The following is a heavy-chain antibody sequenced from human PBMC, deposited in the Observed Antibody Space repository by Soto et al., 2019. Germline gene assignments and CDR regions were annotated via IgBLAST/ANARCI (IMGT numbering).Heavy chain of an antibody. CDR2: IIPMFGTA. Sequence: GASVKVSCKASGGTFSSYAISWGRPAPGQGLEWMGGIIPMFGTANYGQKFQGRVTNTADESTSTAYMELSSLRSEDTAVYYCARDRGDCSGGSCADYYYGMDVWGQGTTVTVSS. J-gene: IGHJ6*02. CDR1: GGTFSSYA. CDR3: ARDRGDCSGGSCADYYYGMDV. V-gene: IGHV1-69*13. D-gene: IGHD2-15*01.